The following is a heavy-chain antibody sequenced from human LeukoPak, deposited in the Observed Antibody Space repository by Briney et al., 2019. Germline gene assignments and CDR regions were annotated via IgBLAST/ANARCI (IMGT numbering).Heavy chain of an antibody. CDR3: ARVYYSNSYDYWYFDL. V-gene: IGHV4-59*01. D-gene: IGHD6-13*01. CDR1: GGSLRSYY. Sequence: PSETLSLTCTVSGGSLRSYYWSWIRQPPGKRLEWIAYIYYSGSTNYNPSLKSRVTISVDTSKNQFSLKLSSVTAADTAVYYCARVYYSNSYDYWYFDLWGRGTLVTVSS. CDR2: IYYSGST. J-gene: IGHJ2*01.